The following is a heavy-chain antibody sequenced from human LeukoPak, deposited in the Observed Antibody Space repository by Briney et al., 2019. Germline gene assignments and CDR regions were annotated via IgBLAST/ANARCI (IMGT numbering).Heavy chain of an antibody. Sequence: GGSLRLSCSASGFTFSSYAMHWVRQAPGKGLEWVAVISYDGSNKYYADSVKGRFTISRDNSNNTLYLQMNSLRAGDTAVYYCAKGGGWSGGVIDYWGQGTLVTVSS. CDR1: GFTFSSYA. D-gene: IGHD6-19*01. CDR3: AKGGGWSGGVIDY. CDR2: ISYDGSNK. V-gene: IGHV3-30*04. J-gene: IGHJ4*02.